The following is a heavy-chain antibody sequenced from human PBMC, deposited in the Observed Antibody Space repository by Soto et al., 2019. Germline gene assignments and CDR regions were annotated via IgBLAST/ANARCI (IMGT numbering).Heavy chain of an antibody. Sequence: NPSETLSLTCAVSGGSISSSNWWSWVRQPPGKGLEWIGEIYHSGSTNYNPSLKSRVTISVDKSKNQFSLKLSSVTAADTAVYYCARDRRSIAARLYYYYGMDVWGQGTTVTVSS. CDR1: GGSISSSNW. J-gene: IGHJ6*02. CDR3: ARDRRSIAARLYYYYGMDV. D-gene: IGHD6-6*01. V-gene: IGHV4-4*02. CDR2: IYHSGST.